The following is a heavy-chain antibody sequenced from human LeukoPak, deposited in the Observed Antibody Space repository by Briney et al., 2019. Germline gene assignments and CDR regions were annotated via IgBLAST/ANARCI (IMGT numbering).Heavy chain of an antibody. CDR2: IYYSGST. CDR3: ARETPQKGTPYMDV. Sequence: SETLSLTCTVSGGSISSYYWSWIRQPPGKGLEWIGYIYYSGSTNYNPSLKSRVTISVDTSKNQFSLKLSSVTAADTAVYYCARETPQKGTPYMDVWGKGTTVTTSS. CDR1: GGSISSYY. D-gene: IGHD3-10*01. V-gene: IGHV4-59*01. J-gene: IGHJ6*03.